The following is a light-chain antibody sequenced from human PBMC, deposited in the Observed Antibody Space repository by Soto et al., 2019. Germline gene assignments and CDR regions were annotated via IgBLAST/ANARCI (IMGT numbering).Light chain of an antibody. CDR1: QSIAWR. V-gene: IGKV1-5*01. Sequence: DIQMTQSPSTLSASVGDRVTITCRASQSIAWRLAWYQQKAGKAPKLLIYDASSLESGVPSRFSGCGSGTEFTLIINSLQPDDFATYYCQQYNSYSRTFGQGAKLEIK. CDR2: DAS. CDR3: QQYNSYSRT. J-gene: IGKJ2*01.